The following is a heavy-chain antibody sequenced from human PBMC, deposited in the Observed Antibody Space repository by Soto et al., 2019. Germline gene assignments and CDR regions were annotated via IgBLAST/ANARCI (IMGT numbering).Heavy chain of an antibody. CDR1: RYTLTSYY. D-gene: IGHD5-18*01. CDR3: ARDGARYSSFDY. Sequence: QVQLVQSGAEVKNPGASAKVSCKASRYTLTSYYMHWVRQAPGQGLEWMGVIDPSSGNTSYAQKFQGRVTVTRDTSTRTFYMDLSSLRAEDTAVFYCARDGARYSSFDYWGQGTLVTVSS. CDR2: IDPSSGNT. V-gene: IGHV1-46*01. J-gene: IGHJ4*02.